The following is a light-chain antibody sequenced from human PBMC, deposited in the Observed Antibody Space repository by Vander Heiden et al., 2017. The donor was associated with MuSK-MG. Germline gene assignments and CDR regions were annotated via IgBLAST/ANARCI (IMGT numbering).Light chain of an antibody. V-gene: IGLV3-21*02. CDR2: NDS. CDR1: TIRIKS. Sequence: SYVLTQPPSVSVAPGRTARIPCCGSTIRIKSVHGYHQTTGQAPMLVVYNDSDRPSGIPERISGSHSGNTATLTISGVEAGDEAGYYCQVCDSIRDLVVFGGGTKLTVL. J-gene: IGLJ2*01. CDR3: QVCDSIRDLVV.